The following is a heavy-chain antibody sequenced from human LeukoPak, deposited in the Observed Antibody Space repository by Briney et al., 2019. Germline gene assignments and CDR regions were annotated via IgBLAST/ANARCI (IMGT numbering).Heavy chain of an antibody. D-gene: IGHD5/OR15-5a*01. Sequence: GGSLRLSCAASGFTFSDYYMSWIRQAPGKGLEWGSYISGSGSTIYYADSLRGRFTISRENAKNSLYLQMNSRRAEDTAVYYCARESVSRAPTYFDYWGQGTLVTVSS. CDR1: GFTFSDYY. V-gene: IGHV3-11*01. CDR2: ISGSGSTI. J-gene: IGHJ4*02. CDR3: ARESVSRAPTYFDY.